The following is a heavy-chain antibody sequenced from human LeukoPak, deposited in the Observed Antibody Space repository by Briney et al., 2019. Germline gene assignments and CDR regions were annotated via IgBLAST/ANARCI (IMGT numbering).Heavy chain of an antibody. D-gene: IGHD4-23*01. Sequence: GGSLRLSCAASGFTFSNYAIHWVRQAPGKGLEWVAVVSYDGSNKYYADSVKGRFTISRDNSKNTLYLQMNSLRAEDTAVYYCARGYGGQDYFDYWGQGTLVTVSS. CDR3: ARGYGGQDYFDY. V-gene: IGHV3-30-3*01. J-gene: IGHJ4*02. CDR1: GFTFSNYA. CDR2: VSYDGSNK.